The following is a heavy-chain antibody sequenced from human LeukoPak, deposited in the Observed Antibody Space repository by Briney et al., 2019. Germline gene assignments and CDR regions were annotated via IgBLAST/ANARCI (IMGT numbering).Heavy chain of an antibody. Sequence: GGSPRLSCAASGFTVSSNYMSSVRQAPGKGLEWVSIIYIGGSTYYADSVKGRFTISRHNSKNTLYLQMNSLRAEDTAVYYCAREVGGSAFDIWGQGTMVTVSS. D-gene: IGHD3-16*01. V-gene: IGHV3-53*04. CDR2: IYIGGST. CDR3: AREVGGSAFDI. CDR1: GFTVSSNY. J-gene: IGHJ3*02.